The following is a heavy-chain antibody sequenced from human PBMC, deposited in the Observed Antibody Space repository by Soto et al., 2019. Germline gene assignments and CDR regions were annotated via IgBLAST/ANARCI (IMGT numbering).Heavy chain of an antibody. V-gene: IGHV3-7*01. CDR1: GFTFSSYW. J-gene: IGHJ4*02. CDR3: ARDPRPRYCSGGRCYRDFDY. D-gene: IGHD2-15*01. CDR2: IMQDGSEK. Sequence: GGSLRLSCAASGFTFSSYWMSWVRQAPGKGLEWVANIMQDGSEKYYVDSVKGRFTISRDNAKNSLYLQKNSRRAEDTAVYYCARDPRPRYCSGGRCYRDFDYWGQGTLVTVSS.